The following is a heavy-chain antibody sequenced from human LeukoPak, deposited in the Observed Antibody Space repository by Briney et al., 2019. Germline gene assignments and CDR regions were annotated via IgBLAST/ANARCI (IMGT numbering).Heavy chain of an antibody. D-gene: IGHD6-19*01. J-gene: IGHJ4*02. CDR2: VNPSAGST. CDR1: GYTFTTYY. CDR3: ARGGGTAVADRKSKFDN. Sequence: PGESLMISCKASGYTFTTYYIHWVRQAPGQGLEWMGIVNPSAGSTSYAQKFQGRVTMTRDTSTSTVYMELSSLRSGDTAVYYCARGGGTAVADRKSKFDNWGQGTLVTVSS. V-gene: IGHV1-46*01.